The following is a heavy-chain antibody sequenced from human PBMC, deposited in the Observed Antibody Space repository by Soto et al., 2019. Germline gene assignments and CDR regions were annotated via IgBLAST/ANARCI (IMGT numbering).Heavy chain of an antibody. Sequence: PSETLSLTCAVYGGSFSGYYWSWIRQPPGKGLEWIGEINHSGSTNYNPSPKSRVTISVDTSKNQFSLKLSPVTAADTAVYYCARNCWYYGMDVWGQGTTVTVSS. CDR2: INHSGST. CDR1: GGSFSGYY. V-gene: IGHV4-34*01. D-gene: IGHD1-1*01. CDR3: ARNCWYYGMDV. J-gene: IGHJ6*02.